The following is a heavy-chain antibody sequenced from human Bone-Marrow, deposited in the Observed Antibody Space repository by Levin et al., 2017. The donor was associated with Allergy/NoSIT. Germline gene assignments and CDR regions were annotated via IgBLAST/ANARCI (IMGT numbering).Heavy chain of an antibody. V-gene: IGHV4-30-4*01. J-gene: IGHJ5*02. D-gene: IGHD3-22*01. CDR2: IYYSGST. CDR1: GGSISSGDYY. Sequence: PSETLSLTCTVSGGSISSGDYYWSWIRQPPGKGLEWIGYIYYSGSTYYNPSLKSRVTISVDTSKNQFSLKLSSVTAADTAVYYCSRMIEARNWFDPWGQGTLVTVSS. CDR3: SRMIEARNWFDP.